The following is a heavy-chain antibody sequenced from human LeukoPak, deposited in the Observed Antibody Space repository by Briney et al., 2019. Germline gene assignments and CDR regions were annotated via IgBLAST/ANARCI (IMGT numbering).Heavy chain of an antibody. J-gene: IGHJ4*02. CDR1: GYTFIGYY. D-gene: IGHD3-3*01. V-gene: IGHV1-2*02. Sequence: ASVKVSCKASGYTFIGYYMHWVRQAPGQGLEWMGWINPNTGDTNYAQKFQGRVTMTRDTSISTAYMELSRLRSDDTAVYYCAKDAGRTYDFWSGHHFDYWGQGTLVTVSS. CDR2: INPNTGDT. CDR3: AKDAGRTYDFWSGHHFDY.